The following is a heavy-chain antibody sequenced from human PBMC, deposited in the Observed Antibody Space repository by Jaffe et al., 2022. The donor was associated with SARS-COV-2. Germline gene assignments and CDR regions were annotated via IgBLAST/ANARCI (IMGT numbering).Heavy chain of an antibody. J-gene: IGHJ5*02. V-gene: IGHV3-48*01. CDR3: ARGYGGKAKNWFDP. D-gene: IGHD2-15*01. CDR1: GFTFSSYS. CDR2: ISSGSSTI. Sequence: EVQLVESGGGLVQPGGSLRLSCAASGFTFSSYSMNWVRQAPGKGLEWVSYISSGSSTIYYADSVKGRFTISRDNAKNSLYLQMNSLRAEDTAVYYCARGYGGKAKNWFDPWGQGTLVTVSS.